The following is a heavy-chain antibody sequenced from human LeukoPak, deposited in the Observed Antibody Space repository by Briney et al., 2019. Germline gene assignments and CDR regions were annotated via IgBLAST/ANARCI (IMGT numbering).Heavy chain of an antibody. J-gene: IGHJ4*02. CDR2: INDSGVT. CDR1: GGSFNGYY. V-gene: IGHV4-34*01. CDR3: ARRLVDSGASQVSDH. D-gene: IGHD2-15*01. Sequence: PSETLSLTCAVYGGSFNGYYWSWIRQSPEEGLEWIGEINDSGVTNCNPSLESRVVLSVDTSKNQFSLRLSSVTAADTAVYYCARRLVDSGASQVSDHWGQGTLVTVSS.